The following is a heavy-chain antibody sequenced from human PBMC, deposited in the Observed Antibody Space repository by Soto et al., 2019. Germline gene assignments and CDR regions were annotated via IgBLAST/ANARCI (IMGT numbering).Heavy chain of an antibody. D-gene: IGHD1-1*01. CDR1: GYTFTSYD. CDR2: MNPNSGNT. Sequence: GASVKVSCKASGYTFTSYDINWVRQATGQGLEWMGWMNPNSGNTGYAQKFQGRVTMTRNTSISTAYMELSSLRSEDTAVYYCARGRNRYNWTDEATNWGQGTLVTVSS. V-gene: IGHV1-8*01. J-gene: IGHJ4*02. CDR3: ARGRNRYNWTDEATN.